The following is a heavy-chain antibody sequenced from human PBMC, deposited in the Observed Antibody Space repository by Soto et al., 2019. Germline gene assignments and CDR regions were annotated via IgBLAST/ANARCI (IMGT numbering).Heavy chain of an antibody. J-gene: IGHJ3*01. CDR2: ISAYNGNT. D-gene: IGHD3-22*01. CDR1: GYTFTSYG. CDR3: ARDPACDSSASRAFDV. V-gene: IGHV1-18*04. Sequence: ASVNVSCNASGYTFTSYGIGWVRQAPGQGLEWMGWISAYNGNTNYAQKRQGRVTMTTDTSTSTAYMELRSLRSDDTAVYYCARDPACDSSASRAFDVWGQGTMVTVSS.